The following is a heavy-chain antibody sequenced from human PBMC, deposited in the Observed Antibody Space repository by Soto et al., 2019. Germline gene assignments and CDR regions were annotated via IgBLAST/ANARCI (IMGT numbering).Heavy chain of an antibody. Sequence: SQTLSLTCAISGDSVSSNSAAWNWIRQSPSRGLEWLGRTYYRSKWYNDYAVSEKSRITINPDTSKNQFSLQLNSVTPEDTAVYYCARTKIVVPAAIPTGMDVWGQGTTVTVSS. V-gene: IGHV6-1*01. J-gene: IGHJ6*02. CDR1: GDSVSSNSAA. CDR2: TYYRSKWYN. D-gene: IGHD2-2*01. CDR3: ARTKIVVPAAIPTGMDV.